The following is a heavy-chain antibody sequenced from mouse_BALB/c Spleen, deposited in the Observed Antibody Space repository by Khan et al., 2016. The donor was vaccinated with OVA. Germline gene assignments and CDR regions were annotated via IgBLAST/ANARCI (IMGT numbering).Heavy chain of an antibody. CDR3: ARDGSRYNYAMDY. CDR2: ISSSGST. D-gene: IGHD2-3*01. J-gene: IGHJ4*01. Sequence: EVQLQESGPGLVKPSQSLSLTCTVTGYSITSDYAWNWIRQFPGNKLEWMGHISSSGSTNYNPALKSRISITRDTSKNQFFLQLNSVTTEDTATYYCARDGSRYNYAMDYWGQGTSVTGSS. CDR1: GYSITSDYA. V-gene: IGHV3-2*02.